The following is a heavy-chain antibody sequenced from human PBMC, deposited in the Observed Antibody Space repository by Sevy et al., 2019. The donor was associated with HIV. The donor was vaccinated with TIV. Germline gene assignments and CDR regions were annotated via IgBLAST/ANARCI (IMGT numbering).Heavy chain of an antibody. D-gene: IGHD3-3*01. V-gene: IGHV3-23*01. CDR3: AKVIHLRFLEWSPWMGWFDP. CDR2: ISGSGGST. CDR1: GFTFSSYA. Sequence: GGSLRLSCAASGFTFSSYAMSWVRQAPGKGLEWVSAISGSGGSTYYADSVKGRFTISRDNSKNTLYLQMNSLRAEDTAVYYCAKVIHLRFLEWSPWMGWFDPWGQGTLVTVSS. J-gene: IGHJ5*02.